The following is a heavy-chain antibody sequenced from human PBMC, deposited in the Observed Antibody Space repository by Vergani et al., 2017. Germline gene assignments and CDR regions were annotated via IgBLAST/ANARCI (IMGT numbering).Heavy chain of an antibody. J-gene: IGHJ4*02. D-gene: IGHD3-22*01. CDR3: ARGRLYYYDSSGYFDY. CDR2: IKQEGSEK. V-gene: IGHV3-7*01. CDR1: GFTFSSYW. Sequence: EVQLVESGGGLVQPGGSLRLSCAASGFTFSSYWMSWVRQAPGKGLEWVANIKQEGSEKYYVDSVKGRFTISRDNAKNSLYLQMNSLRAEDTAVYYCARGRLYYYDSSGYFDYWGQGTLVTVSS.